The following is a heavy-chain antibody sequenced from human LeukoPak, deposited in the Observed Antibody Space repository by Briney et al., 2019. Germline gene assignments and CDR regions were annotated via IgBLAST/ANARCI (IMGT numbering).Heavy chain of an antibody. CDR2: ISGSGCIV. CDR3: AEDPILTGFYNDGR. J-gene: IGHJ4*02. Sequence: GGSLRLSCAASGLTFSSYVMSWVRHAPGKGLEWVSAISGSGCIVYYADSVKGRFTVSRDNSKNTLYLEMNSLRAEDTARYFCAEDPILTGFYNDGRWGQGTLVIVSS. CDR1: GLTFSSYV. D-gene: IGHD3-9*01. V-gene: IGHV3-23*01.